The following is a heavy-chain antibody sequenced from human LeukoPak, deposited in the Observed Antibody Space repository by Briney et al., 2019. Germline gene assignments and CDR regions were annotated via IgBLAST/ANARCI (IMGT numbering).Heavy chain of an antibody. D-gene: IGHD4-17*01. V-gene: IGHV3-7*01. CDR3: ARLFDYAHYFDY. Sequence: GGSLRLSCAVTGFTFSSYWMSWVRQAPGKGLEWVANIRQDGSEKYYVDSVKGRFTISRDNAKNSLYLQMNSLRAEDTAVYYCARLFDYAHYFDYWGQGTLVTVSS. J-gene: IGHJ4*02. CDR1: GFTFSSYW. CDR2: IRQDGSEK.